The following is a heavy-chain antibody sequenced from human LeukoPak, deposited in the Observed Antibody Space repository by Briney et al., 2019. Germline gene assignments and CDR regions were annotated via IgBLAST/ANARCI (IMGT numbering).Heavy chain of an antibody. D-gene: IGHD3-10*01. CDR3: ARDHVYGSENPYYYYGMGV. CDR2: ISASGST. CDR1: GGSISNYY. J-gene: IGHJ6*02. Sequence: PSETLSLTCTVSGGSISNYYWSWIRQPAGEGLEWIGRISASGSTNYNPSLMSRVTMSVDTSKNQISLKLTSVTAADTAVYYCARDHVYGSENPYYYYGMGVWGQGTTVSVSS. V-gene: IGHV4-4*07.